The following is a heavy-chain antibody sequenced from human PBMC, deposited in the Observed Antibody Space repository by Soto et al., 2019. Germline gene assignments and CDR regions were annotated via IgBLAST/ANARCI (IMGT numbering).Heavy chain of an antibody. Sequence: GWSLRLSCASSVFSVSDYDMTWVRQAPGKGLEWVSVIDTAGRTNYAESVNGRFTISRDNAKNTLHLQMNSLRAEDTAVYYCARGATFYDFWSGYYTCYTHYGMDVWGQGTTVTVSS. V-gene: IGHV3-53*01. CDR2: IDTAGRT. CDR1: VFSVSDYD. D-gene: IGHD3-3*01. J-gene: IGHJ6*02. CDR3: ARGATFYDFWSGYYTCYTHYGMDV.